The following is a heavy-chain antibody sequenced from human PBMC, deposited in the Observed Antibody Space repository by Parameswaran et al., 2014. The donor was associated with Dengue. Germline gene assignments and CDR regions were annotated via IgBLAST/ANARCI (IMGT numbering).Heavy chain of an antibody. V-gene: IGHV1-69*01. Sequence: SWVRQAPGQGLEWMGGIIPIFGTANYAQKFQGRVTITADESTSTVYMELSSLRSDDTAVYYCARRYCSPTTCPNWFDPWGQGTLVTVSS. CDR3: ARRYCSPTTCPNWFDP. D-gene: IGHD2-2*01. CDR2: IIPIFGTA. J-gene: IGHJ5*02.